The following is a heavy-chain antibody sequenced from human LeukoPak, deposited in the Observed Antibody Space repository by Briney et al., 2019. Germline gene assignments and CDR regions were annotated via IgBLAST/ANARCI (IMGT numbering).Heavy chain of an antibody. V-gene: IGHV1-2*06. J-gene: IGHJ6*03. D-gene: IGHD7-27*01. CDR1: GYTFTGYY. CDR2: INPNSGGT. Sequence: ASVKVSCKASGYTFTGYYMHWVRQAPGQGLEWMGRINPNSGGTNYAQKFQGRVTMTRDTSISTAYMELSRLRSDDTAVYYCAREPPGDYYYYMDVWGKGTTATVSS. CDR3: AREPPGDYYYYMDV.